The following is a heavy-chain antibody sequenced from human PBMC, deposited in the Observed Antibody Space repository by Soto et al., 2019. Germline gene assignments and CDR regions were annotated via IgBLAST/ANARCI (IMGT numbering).Heavy chain of an antibody. Sequence: SGPTLVNPTQTLTLTCTFSGFSLSSIGVAVGWIRQPPGKALEWLALLYWNDDRRYSPSLKSRLTITKDTSKNQVVLTMTNMDPADTATYYCAHSTSVPCCYYFDSWGQGTLVTISS. D-gene: IGHD1-26*01. CDR3: AHSTSVPCCYYFDS. V-gene: IGHV2-5*01. J-gene: IGHJ4*02. CDR2: LYWNDDR. CDR1: GFSLSSIGVA.